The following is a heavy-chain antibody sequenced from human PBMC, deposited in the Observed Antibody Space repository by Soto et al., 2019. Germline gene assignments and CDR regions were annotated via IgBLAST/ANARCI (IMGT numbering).Heavy chain of an antibody. Sequence: QVQLVQSGAEVKKPGASVKVSCKASGYSFSVYNIHWVRQAPGQGLEWMGWINPNSGGTNSAQKFQGRVTMTRDMSISTAYMELSRLRSDDTAVYYCATEGDCYWGQGTLVTVSS. CDR2: INPNSGGT. J-gene: IGHJ4*02. CDR3: ATEGDCY. D-gene: IGHD3-16*01. CDR1: GYSFSVYN. V-gene: IGHV1-2*02.